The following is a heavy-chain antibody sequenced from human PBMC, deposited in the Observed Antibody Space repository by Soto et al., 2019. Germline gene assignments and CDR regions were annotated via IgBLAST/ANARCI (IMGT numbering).Heavy chain of an antibody. CDR2: ISYDGSNK. D-gene: IGHD3-16*01. J-gene: IGHJ4*02. Sequence: QVQLVESGGGVVQPGRSLRLSCAASGFTFSSYAKHWVRQAPGKGLEWVAVISYDGSNKYYADSVKGRFTISRDNSQNTLYLQMNSLRAEDTAVYYCARGLQPVDYWGQGTLVTVSS. CDR1: GFTFSSYA. CDR3: ARGLQPVDY. V-gene: IGHV3-30-3*01.